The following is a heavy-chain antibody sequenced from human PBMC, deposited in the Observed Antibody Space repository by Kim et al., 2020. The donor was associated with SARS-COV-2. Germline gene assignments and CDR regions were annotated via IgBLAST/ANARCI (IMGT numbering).Heavy chain of an antibody. CDR1: GGSISSYY. V-gene: IGHV4-59*01. CDR2: IYYSGST. J-gene: IGHJ6*02. Sequence: SETLSLTCTVSGGSISSYYWSWIRQPPGKGLEWIGYIYYSGSTNYNPSLKSRVTISVDTSKNQFSLKLSSVTAADTAVYYCAREVAAAGYYYYGMDVWGQGTTVTVSS. CDR3: AREVAAAGYYYYGMDV. D-gene: IGHD6-13*01.